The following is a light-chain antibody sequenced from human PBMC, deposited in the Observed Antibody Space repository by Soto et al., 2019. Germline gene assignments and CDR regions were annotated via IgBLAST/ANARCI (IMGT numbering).Light chain of an antibody. CDR3: QQRSNWPPWT. Sequence: VMTHSPGTLSVSPGEGVTLSCRASQSVGNSLAWYQQKPGQAPRLLIFGASTRVTGIPARFSGSGSGTEFTLTITSLQSEDFAVYYCQQRSNWPPWTFGQGTKVDIK. J-gene: IGKJ1*01. CDR1: QSVGNS. V-gene: IGKV3-15*01. CDR2: GAS.